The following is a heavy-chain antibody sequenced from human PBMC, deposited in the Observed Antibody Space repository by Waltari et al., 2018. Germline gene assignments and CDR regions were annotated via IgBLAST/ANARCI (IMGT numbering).Heavy chain of an antibody. CDR3: AREGRGFGYVWFDP. CDR2: SNPNSGGK. CDR1: GYTFTGYY. V-gene: IGHV1-2*06. Sequence: QVQLVQSWAEVKKPGASVKVSCKASGYTFTGYYMHWVRQAPGQGLEWMGRSNPNSGGKNDAQKFKGRVTMTRETSRSTAYMELSRLRSDDTAVYYWAREGRGFGYVWFDPWGQGTLVTVSS. D-gene: IGHD3-10*01. J-gene: IGHJ5*02.